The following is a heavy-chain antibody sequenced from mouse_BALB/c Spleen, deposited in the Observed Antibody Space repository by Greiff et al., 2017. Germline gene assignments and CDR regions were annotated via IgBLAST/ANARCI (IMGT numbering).Heavy chain of an antibody. CDR2: INPGSGGT. D-gene: IGHD2-4*01. J-gene: IGHJ2*01. V-gene: IGHV1-54*01. CDR3: AIMITDY. CDR1: GYAFTNYL. Sequence: VQGVESGAELVRPGTSVKVSCKASGYAFTNYLIEWVKQRPGQGLEWIGVINPGSGGTNYNEKFKGKATLTADKSSSTAYMQLSSLTSDDSAVYFCAIMITDYWGQGTTLTVSS.